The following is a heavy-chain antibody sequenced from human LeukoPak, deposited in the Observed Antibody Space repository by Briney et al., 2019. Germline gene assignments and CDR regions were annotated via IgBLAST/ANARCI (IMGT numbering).Heavy chain of an antibody. V-gene: IGHV3-23*01. CDR3: ARREYSGSYRDYFDY. J-gene: IGHJ4*02. D-gene: IGHD1-26*01. CDR1: GFTFGSYA. CDR2: IFGSGDST. Sequence: GGSLRLSCAASGFTFGSYAMNWVRQAPGKGLEWVSTIFGSGDSTYYADSVKGRFTISRDNSKNTLCLQMNSLRAEDTAVYYCARREYSGSYRDYFDYWGQGTLVTVSS.